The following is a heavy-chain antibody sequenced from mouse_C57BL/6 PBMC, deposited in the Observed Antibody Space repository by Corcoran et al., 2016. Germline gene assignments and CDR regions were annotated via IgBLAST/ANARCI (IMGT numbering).Heavy chain of an antibody. J-gene: IGHJ2*01. CDR3: ARGEQLGYYFDY. V-gene: IGHV1-76*01. CDR1: GYTFTDYY. Sequence: QVQLKQSGAELVRPGASVKLSCKASGYTFTDYYINWVKQRPGQGLEWIARIYPGSGNTYYNEKFKGKATLTAEKSSSTAYMQLSSLTSEDSAVYFCARGEQLGYYFDYWGQGTTLTVSS. D-gene: IGHD3-3*01. CDR2: IYPGSGNT.